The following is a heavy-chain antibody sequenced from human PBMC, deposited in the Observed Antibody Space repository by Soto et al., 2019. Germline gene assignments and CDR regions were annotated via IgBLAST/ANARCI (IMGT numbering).Heavy chain of an antibody. CDR3: ARAPYGADAFDI. CDR1: GYTFTSYG. V-gene: IGHV1-18*01. Sequence: ASVKVSCKASGYTFTSYGIGWVRQAPGQGLEWMGWISAYNGNTNYAQKLQGRVTMTTDTSTSTAYMELRSLRSDDTAVYYCARAPYGADAFDIWGQGTMVTVSS. CDR2: ISAYNGNT. D-gene: IGHD4-17*01. J-gene: IGHJ3*02.